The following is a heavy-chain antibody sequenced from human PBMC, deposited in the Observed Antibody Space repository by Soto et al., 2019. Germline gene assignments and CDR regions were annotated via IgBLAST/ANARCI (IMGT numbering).Heavy chain of an antibody. V-gene: IGHV3-15*01. J-gene: IGHJ6*03. Sequence: PGGSLRLSCAASGFTFSNAWMSWVRQAPGKGLEWVGRIKSKTDGGTTDYAAPVKGRFTISRDDSKNTLYLQMNSLKTEDTAVYYCTTVPNILTGYYRYYYYYYMDVWGKGTTVTVSS. CDR1: GFTFSNAW. CDR3: TTVPNILTGYYRYYYYYYMDV. D-gene: IGHD3-9*01. CDR2: IKSKTDGGTT.